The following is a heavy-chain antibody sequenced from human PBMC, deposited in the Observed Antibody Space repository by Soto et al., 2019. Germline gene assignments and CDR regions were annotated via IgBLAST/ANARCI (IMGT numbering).Heavy chain of an antibody. CDR3: ARDRLRIAAAQIDV. V-gene: IGHV4-34*01. Sequence: SETLSLTCAVYGGSFSGYYWSWIRQPPGKGLEWIGETNHSGSTNYNPSLKSRVTISVDTSKNQFSLKLSSVTAADTAVYYCARDRLRIAAAQIDVWGQGTTVTVSS. CDR2: TNHSGST. J-gene: IGHJ6*02. CDR1: GGSFSGYY. D-gene: IGHD6-13*01.